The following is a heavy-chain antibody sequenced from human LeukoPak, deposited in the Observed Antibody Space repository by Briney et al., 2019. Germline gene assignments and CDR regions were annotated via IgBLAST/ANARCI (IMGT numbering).Heavy chain of an antibody. Sequence: GSLRLSCAASGFTFTTYWMTWVRQAPGRGLEWVANIKEDGSETYYVDSVKGRFTIPRDNAKNSLYLQMNSLRAEDTAVYYCARQRSVDYWGQGTLVTVSS. CDR1: GFTFTTYW. CDR2: IKEDGSET. CDR3: ARQRSVDY. D-gene: IGHD4-17*01. V-gene: IGHV3-7*05. J-gene: IGHJ4*02.